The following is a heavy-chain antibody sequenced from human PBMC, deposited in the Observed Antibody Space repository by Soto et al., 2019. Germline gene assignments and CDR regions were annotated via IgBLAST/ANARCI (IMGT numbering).Heavy chain of an antibody. CDR1: GGSFSGYY. CDR2: INHSGST. CDR3: ARGRGRWSGYYKYHFEY. J-gene: IGHJ4*02. V-gene: IGHV4-34*01. D-gene: IGHD3-3*01. Sequence: SSETLSLTCAVYGGSFSGYYWSWIRQPPGKGLEWIGEINHSGSTNYNPSLKSRVTISVDTSKNRFSLKLSSVTAAVIAVYYCARGRGRWSGYYKYHFEYWGQGRLVIVAS.